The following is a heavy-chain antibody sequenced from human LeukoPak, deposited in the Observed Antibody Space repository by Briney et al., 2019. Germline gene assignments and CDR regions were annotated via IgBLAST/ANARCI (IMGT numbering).Heavy chain of an antibody. CDR1: GGSISSYY. CDR2: IYYSGST. Sequence: SETLSLTCTVSGGSISSYYWSWIRQPPGKGLEWIGYIYYSGSTNYNPSLKSRVTISVDTSKNQFSLKLSSVTAADTAVYYCARGLPGGWSRVGYYYYMDVWGKGTTVTVSS. CDR3: ARGLPGGWSRVGYYYYMDV. V-gene: IGHV4-59*01. D-gene: IGHD6-19*01. J-gene: IGHJ6*03.